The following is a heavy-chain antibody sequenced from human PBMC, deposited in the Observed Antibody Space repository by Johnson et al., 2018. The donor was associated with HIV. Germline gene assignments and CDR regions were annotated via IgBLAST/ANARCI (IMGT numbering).Heavy chain of an antibody. CDR2: ISFAGNLK. CDR3: ARDGPYYLSPRDAFEI. CDR1: GFTFSSYA. D-gene: IGHD3-22*01. V-gene: IGHV3-33*08. J-gene: IGHJ3*02. Sequence: QVQLVESGGGLVKPGGSLRLSCAASGFTFSSYAMAWVRQAPGKGPKWVAVISFAGNLKKYADPVKAGFTISRDNSKNTLYLQMNSLRVEDTAVYYCARDGPYYLSPRDAFEIWGQGTMVTVSS.